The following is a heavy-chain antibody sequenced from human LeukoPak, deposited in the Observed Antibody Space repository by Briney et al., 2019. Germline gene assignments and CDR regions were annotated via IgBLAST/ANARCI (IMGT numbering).Heavy chain of an antibody. CDR3: ARRPTVYCSSTSCYRYDAFDI. V-gene: IGHV4-34*01. J-gene: IGHJ3*02. D-gene: IGHD2-2*02. CDR2: INHSGST. CDR1: GGSFSGYY. Sequence: SETLSLTCAVYGGSFSGYYWSWIRQPPGKGLEWIGEINHSGSTNYNPSLKSRVTISVDTSKNQFSLKLSFVTAADTAVYYCARRPTVYCSSTSCYRYDAFDIWGQGTMVTVSS.